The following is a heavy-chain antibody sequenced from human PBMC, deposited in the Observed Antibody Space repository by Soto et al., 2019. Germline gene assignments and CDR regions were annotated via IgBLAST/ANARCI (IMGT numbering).Heavy chain of an antibody. D-gene: IGHD3-22*01. CDR2: IYHSGST. CDR3: ARENRYYDSSGYYHYYFDY. CDR1: GGSISSGGYS. J-gene: IGHJ4*02. V-gene: IGHV4-30-2*01. Sequence: SETLSLTCAVSGGSISSGGYSWSWIRQPPGKGLEWIGYIYHSGSTYYNPSLKSRVTISVDTPKNQFSLKLSSVTAADTAVYYCARENRYYDSSGYYHYYFDYWGKGTLVTVSS.